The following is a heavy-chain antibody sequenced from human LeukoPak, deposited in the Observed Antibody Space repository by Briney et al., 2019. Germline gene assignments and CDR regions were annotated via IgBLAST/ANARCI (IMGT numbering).Heavy chain of an antibody. V-gene: IGHV3-23*01. Sequence: GGSLRLSCTVSGFTFNDYAMTWVRQAPGKGLEWVAAISGNGGRTYYTDSVKGRFTISRDNPKNTLYLLTNSLSAEDTALYYCAKEQTSSGYFDYWGQGTLVTVSS. J-gene: IGHJ4*02. CDR1: GFTFNDYA. CDR3: AKEQTSSGYFDY. D-gene: IGHD3-10*01. CDR2: ISGNGGRT.